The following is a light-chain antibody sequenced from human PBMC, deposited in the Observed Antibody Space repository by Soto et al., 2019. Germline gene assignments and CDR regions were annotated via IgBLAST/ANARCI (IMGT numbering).Light chain of an antibody. Sequence: QAVVTQEPSFSVSPGGTVTLTCGLSSGSVSTSYYPSWYQQTPGQAPRTLIYSTNTRSSGVPDRFSGSILGNKAALTITGAQTDDESDYCCVLYMGSGTWVFGGGTKLTVL. J-gene: IGLJ3*02. CDR1: SGSVSTSYY. CDR2: STN. CDR3: VLYMGSGTWV. V-gene: IGLV8-61*01.